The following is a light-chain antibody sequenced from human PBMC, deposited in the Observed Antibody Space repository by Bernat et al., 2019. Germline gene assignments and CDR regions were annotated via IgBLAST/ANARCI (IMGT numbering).Light chain of an antibody. J-gene: IGKJ1*01. Sequence: DIQMTQSPSTLSASVGDRVTITCRASQSINNWLAWYQQKPGKAPKLLIYKASSLESGVPSRFGGSGSGTEFTLTISSLQPDDFATYYCQQYSSDSPVGTFGQGTKVEIK. CDR1: QSINNW. CDR3: QQYSSDSPVGT. V-gene: IGKV1-5*03. CDR2: KAS.